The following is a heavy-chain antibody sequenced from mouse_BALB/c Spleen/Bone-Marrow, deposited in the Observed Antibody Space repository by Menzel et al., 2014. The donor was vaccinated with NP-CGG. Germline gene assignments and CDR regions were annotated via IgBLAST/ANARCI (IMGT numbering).Heavy chain of an antibody. V-gene: IGHV3-8*02. J-gene: IGHJ3*01. CDR1: GDSITSGY. CDR2: ISYSDST. D-gene: IGHD2-1*01. Sequence: VQLKQSGPSLVKPSQPLSLPCSVTGDSITSGYWNWIRKFPGNKLEYMGYISYSDSTYYNPSLKSRISITRDTSKNQYYLQLNSVTTEDTATYYCARGYGNYRAWFAYWGQGTLVTVSA. CDR3: ARGYGNYRAWFAY.